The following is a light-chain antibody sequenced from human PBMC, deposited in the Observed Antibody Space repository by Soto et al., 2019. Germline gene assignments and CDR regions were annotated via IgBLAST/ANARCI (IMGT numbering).Light chain of an antibody. Sequence: EIVLTQSPGTLSLSPGERATLSCRASQSVGSNYLAWYQQKPGQAPRLLIYAAFGRATGIPDRFSGSGSGTDFTFIISRLEPEDSAVDYCQQYGSSPWTFGQGTKVEVK. CDR3: QQYGSSPWT. J-gene: IGKJ1*01. CDR2: AAF. CDR1: QSVGSNY. V-gene: IGKV3-20*01.